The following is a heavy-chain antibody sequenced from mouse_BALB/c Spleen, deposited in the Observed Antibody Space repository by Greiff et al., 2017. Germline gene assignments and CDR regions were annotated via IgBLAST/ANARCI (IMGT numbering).Heavy chain of an antibody. CDR3: ARENYDWDYYAMDY. J-gene: IGHJ4*01. Sequence: QVQLKESGPGLVAPSQSLSITCTVSGFSLTGYGVNWVRQPPGKGLEWLGMIWGDGSTDYNSALKSRLSISKDNSKSQVFLKMNSLQTDDTARYYCARENYDWDYYAMDYWGQGTSVTVSS. D-gene: IGHD2-4*01. CDR2: IWGDGST. CDR1: GFSLTGYG. V-gene: IGHV2-6-7*01.